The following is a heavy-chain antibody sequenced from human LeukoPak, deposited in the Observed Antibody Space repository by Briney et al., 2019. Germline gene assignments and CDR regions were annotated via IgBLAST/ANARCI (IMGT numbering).Heavy chain of an antibody. J-gene: IGHJ3*02. CDR1: GGSISSGSYY. CDR3: ARDPIATMIVVVRGAGSAFDI. CDR2: IYYSGST. D-gene: IGHD3-22*01. V-gene: IGHV4-39*02. Sequence: SETLSLTCTVSGGSISSGSYYWSWIRQPPGKGLEWIGSIYYSGSTYYNPSLKSRVTISVDTSKNQFSLKLSSVTAADTAVYYCARDPIATMIVVVRGAGSAFDIWGQGTMVTVSS.